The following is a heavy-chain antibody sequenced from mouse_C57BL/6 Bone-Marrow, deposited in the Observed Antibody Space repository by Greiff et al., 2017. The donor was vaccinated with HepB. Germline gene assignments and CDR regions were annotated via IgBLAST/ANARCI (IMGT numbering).Heavy chain of an antibody. CDR2: ISDGGSYT. J-gene: IGHJ3*01. V-gene: IGHV5-4*01. CDR3: ARENRGY. Sequence: EVQLVESGGGLVKPGGSLKLSCAASGFTFSSYAMSWVRQTPEKRLEWVATISDGGSYTYYPDNVKGRFTISRDNAKNNLYLQVSHLKSEDTAMYYWARENRGYWGQGTLVTVSA. CDR1: GFTFSSYA.